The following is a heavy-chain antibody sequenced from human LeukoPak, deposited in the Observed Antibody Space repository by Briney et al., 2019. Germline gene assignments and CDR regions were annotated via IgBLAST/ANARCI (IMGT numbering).Heavy chain of an antibody. V-gene: IGHV1-2*02. Sequence: ASVKVSCKASGYTFTGNYMHWVRQAPGQGLEWMGWINPNSGGTNYAQKFQGRVTVTRDTSISTAYMELSSLRSEDTAVYYCARWTSDYFNSSGYYYGYFDYWGQGTLVTVSS. CDR2: INPNSGGT. CDR1: GYTFTGNY. CDR3: ARWTSDYFNSSGYYYGYFDY. J-gene: IGHJ4*02. D-gene: IGHD3-22*01.